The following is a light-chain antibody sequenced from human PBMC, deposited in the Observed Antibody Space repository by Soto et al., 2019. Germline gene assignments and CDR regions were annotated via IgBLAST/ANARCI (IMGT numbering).Light chain of an antibody. CDR2: AAS. CDR1: QGISNY. J-gene: IGKJ4*01. Sequence: DIQMTQSPSSLSASVGDRVTITGRASQGISNYLAWYQQKPGKVPKLLIYAASTLQSGVPSRFSGSGSGTDFTLTISSLQPEDVATYYCQKYNSVPGLTFGGGTKVEIK. CDR3: QKYNSVPGLT. V-gene: IGKV1-27*01.